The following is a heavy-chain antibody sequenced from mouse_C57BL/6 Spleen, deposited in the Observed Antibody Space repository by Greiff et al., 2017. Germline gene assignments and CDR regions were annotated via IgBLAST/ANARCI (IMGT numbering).Heavy chain of an antibody. CDR3: ARYKPGDAMDY. J-gene: IGHJ4*01. Sequence: EVQVVESGGGLVQPGGSLSLSCAASGFTFTDYYMSWVRQPPGKALEWLGFIRNKANGYTTEYSASVKGRFTISRDNSHSILYLQMNALRAEDSATYYCARYKPGDAMDYWGQGTSVTVSS. CDR1: GFTFTDYY. CDR2: IRNKANGYTT. V-gene: IGHV7-3*01.